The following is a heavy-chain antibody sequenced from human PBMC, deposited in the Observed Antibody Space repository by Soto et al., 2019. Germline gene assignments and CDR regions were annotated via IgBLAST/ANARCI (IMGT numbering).Heavy chain of an antibody. CDR1: RFTFSNYA. D-gene: IGHD4-17*01. J-gene: IGHJ4*02. V-gene: IGHV3-30*18. CDR2: ISSDGSEK. CDR3: ANSWTTLTTGFDF. Sequence: GGSLRLSCVASRFTFSNYAMHWVRQAPGQGLGWVAVISSDGSEKYYLDSVRDRFTISRDNSKNTLYLQMNNLRPEDTAMYYCANSWTTLTTGFDFWGQGALVTVS.